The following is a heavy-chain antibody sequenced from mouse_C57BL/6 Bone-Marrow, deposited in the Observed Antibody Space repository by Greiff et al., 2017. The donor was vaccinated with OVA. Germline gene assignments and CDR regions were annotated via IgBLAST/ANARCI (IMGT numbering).Heavy chain of an antibody. J-gene: IGHJ4*01. CDR3: TTSHYYGSSYYYAMDY. V-gene: IGHV14-1*01. D-gene: IGHD1-1*01. Sequence: EVQLQQSGAELVRPGASVKLSCTASGFNIKDYYMHWVKQRPEQGLEWIGRIDPEDGDTEYAPKFQGKATMTADTSSNTAYLQLSSLTSEDTAVYYCTTSHYYGSSYYYAMDYWGQGTSVTVSS. CDR2: IDPEDGDT. CDR1: GFNIKDYY.